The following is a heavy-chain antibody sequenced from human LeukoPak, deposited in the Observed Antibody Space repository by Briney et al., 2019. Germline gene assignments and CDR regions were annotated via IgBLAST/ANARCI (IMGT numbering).Heavy chain of an antibody. V-gene: IGHV3-7*03. CDR1: GFTFRSYW. CDR3: ARGGGLDV. Sequence: GGSLRLSCAASGFTFRSYWMNWARQAPGKGLDWVASINHNGNVNYFVASVKGRFTISRDNSKNTLYLQMSNLRAEDTAVYFCARGGGLDVWGPGATVTVSS. CDR2: INHNGNVN. D-gene: IGHD3-16*01. J-gene: IGHJ6*02.